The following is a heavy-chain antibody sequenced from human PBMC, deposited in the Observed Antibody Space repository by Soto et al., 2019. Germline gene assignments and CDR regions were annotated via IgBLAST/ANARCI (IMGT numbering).Heavy chain of an antibody. V-gene: IGHV3-21*01. CDR3: ARDLDGEDIVVVPAAIGYYYYYYGMDV. CDR2: ISSSSSYI. CDR1: GFTFSSYS. Sequence: GGSLRLSCAASGFTFSSYSMNWVRQAPGKGLEWVSSISSSSSYIYYADSVKGRFTISRDNAKNSLYLQMNSLRAEDTAVYYCARDLDGEDIVVVPAAIGYYYYYYGMDVWGQGTTVTVSS. J-gene: IGHJ6*02. D-gene: IGHD2-2*02.